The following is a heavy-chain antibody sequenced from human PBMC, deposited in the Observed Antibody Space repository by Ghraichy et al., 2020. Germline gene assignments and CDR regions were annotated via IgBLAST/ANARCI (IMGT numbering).Heavy chain of an antibody. J-gene: IGHJ4*02. CDR3: ARVARDYYDSSGYYFE. V-gene: IGHV3-21*01. Sequence: GGSLRLSCAASGFTFSSYSMNWVRQAPGKGLEWVSSISSSSSYIYYADSVKGRFTISRDNAKNSLYLQMNSLRAEDTAVYYCARVARDYYDSSGYYFEWGQGTLVIVSS. D-gene: IGHD3-22*01. CDR1: GFTFSSYS. CDR2: ISSSSSYI.